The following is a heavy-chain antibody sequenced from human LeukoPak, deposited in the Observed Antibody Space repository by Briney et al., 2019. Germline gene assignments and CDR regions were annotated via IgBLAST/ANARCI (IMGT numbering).Heavy chain of an antibody. D-gene: IGHD3-3*01. CDR2: IYYSGST. J-gene: IGHJ3*02. CDR3: AGDDFTDAFDI. Sequence: PSETLSLTCTVSGGSITSYYWNWILQPPGKGLEWIGYIYYSGSTNYIPSLKMRVTISVDKSKNQFSLKLSSVTASDTAVYYCAGDDFTDAFDIWGHGTMVTVSS. V-gene: IGHV4-59*08. CDR1: GGSITSYY.